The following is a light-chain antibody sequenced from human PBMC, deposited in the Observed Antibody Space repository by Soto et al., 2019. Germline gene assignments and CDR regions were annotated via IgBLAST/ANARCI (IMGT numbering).Light chain of an antibody. CDR1: QSVRSN. V-gene: IGKV3-15*01. J-gene: IGKJ1*01. CDR3: QQYDNWPRT. CDR2: DAS. Sequence: EKRIAQAPATLSVSPGERATPSCGASQSVRSNLAWYQQKPGQPPRLLIYDASTRATRIPSRFSGSGSGTEFTLTISSLQSEDFAVYYCQQYDNWPRTFGQGAKVDIK.